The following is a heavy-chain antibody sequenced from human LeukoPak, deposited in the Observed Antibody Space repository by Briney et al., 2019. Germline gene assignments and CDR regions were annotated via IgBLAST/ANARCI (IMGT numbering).Heavy chain of an antibody. J-gene: IGHJ4*02. D-gene: IGHD1-26*01. CDR3: ARDASGSYLFDY. Sequence: ASVKVYCKASGYIFTTYNMHWVRQAPGQGLEWMGVINPSVDITNYAQKFQGRVTLTRDMSTSTVYMEMSSLRSEDTAVYYCARDASGSYLFDYWGQGTLVTVSS. CDR1: GYIFTTYN. V-gene: IGHV1-46*01. CDR2: INPSVDIT.